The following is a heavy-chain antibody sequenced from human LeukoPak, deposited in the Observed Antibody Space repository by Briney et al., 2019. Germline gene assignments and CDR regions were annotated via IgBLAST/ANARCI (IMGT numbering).Heavy chain of an antibody. Sequence: GGSLRLSCAASGFTLSSYDMHWVRQPPGKGLEWVSGIDIPGNTYYPDSVKGRFTISRDNAKNSVYLQMNSLTAEDTAVYYCARAVEYNILTGYGNLYWGQGTLVTVSS. D-gene: IGHD3-9*01. V-gene: IGHV3-13*01. CDR2: IDIPGNT. CDR3: ARAVEYNILTGYGNLY. CDR1: GFTLSSYD. J-gene: IGHJ4*02.